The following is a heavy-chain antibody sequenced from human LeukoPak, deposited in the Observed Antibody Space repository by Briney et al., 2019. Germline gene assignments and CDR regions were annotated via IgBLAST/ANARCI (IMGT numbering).Heavy chain of an antibody. V-gene: IGHV4-39*07. Sequence: SETLSLTCTVSGGSISSYYWGWIRQPPGKGLEWIGSIYYSGSTYYNPSLKSRVTISVDTSKNQFSLKLSSVTAADTAVYYCARGPRRDGYNPNDYWGQGTLVTVSS. CDR3: ARGPRRDGYNPNDY. CDR2: IYYSGST. D-gene: IGHD5-24*01. J-gene: IGHJ4*02. CDR1: GGSISSYY.